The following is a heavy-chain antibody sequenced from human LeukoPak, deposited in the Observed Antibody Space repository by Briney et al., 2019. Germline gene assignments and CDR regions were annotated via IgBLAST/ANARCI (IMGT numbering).Heavy chain of an antibody. CDR2: IIPIFGTA. Sequence: SVKVSCKASGGTFSSYAISWVRQAPGQGLEWMGGIIPIFGTANYAQKFQGRVTITADESTSTAYMELSSLRSEDTAVYYCARRPYCGGDCYSGFDYWGQGTLVTVSS. D-gene: IGHD2-21*02. CDR3: ARRPYCGGDCYSGFDY. V-gene: IGHV1-69*13. CDR1: GGTFSSYA. J-gene: IGHJ4*02.